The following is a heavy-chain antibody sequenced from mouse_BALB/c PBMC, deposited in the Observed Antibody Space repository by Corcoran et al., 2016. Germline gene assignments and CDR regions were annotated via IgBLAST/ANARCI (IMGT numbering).Heavy chain of an antibody. D-gene: IGHD2-2*01. CDR3: VREVPGGYPFDY. V-gene: IGHV1S136*01. J-gene: IGHJ2*01. Sequence: EIQLQQSGPELVKPGASVKMSCKASGYTFTSYVMHWVKQKPGQGHEWIGYIYPYNDGTKYNEKFKGKATLTSDKSSSTAYMELSSLTSEDSAVYYCVREVPGGYPFDYWGQGTTLTVSS. CDR2: IYPYNDGT. CDR1: GYTFTSYV.